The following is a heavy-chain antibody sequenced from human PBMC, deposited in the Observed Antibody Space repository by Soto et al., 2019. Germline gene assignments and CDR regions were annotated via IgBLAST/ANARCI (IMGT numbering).Heavy chain of an antibody. V-gene: IGHV3-9*01. D-gene: IGHD3-22*01. CDR2: ISWNSGSI. J-gene: IGHJ2*01. Sequence: EVQLVESGGGLVQPGRSLRLSCAASGFTFDDYAMHWVRQAPGKGLEWVSGISWNSGSIGYADSVKGRFTISRDNAKNSLYLQMNSLRAEDTALYYCAKDSDSSDWYFDLWGRGTLVIVSS. CDR3: AKDSDSSDWYFDL. CDR1: GFTFDDYA.